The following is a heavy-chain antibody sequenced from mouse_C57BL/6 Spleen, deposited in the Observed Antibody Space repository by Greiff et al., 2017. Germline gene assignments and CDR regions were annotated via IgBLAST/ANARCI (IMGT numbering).Heavy chain of an antibody. D-gene: IGHD1-1*01. Sequence: DVKLVESGGGLVKPGGSLKLSCAASGFTFSSYTMSWVRQTPGKRLEWVATISGGGGNTYYPDSVKGRFTISRDNAKNTLYLQMSSLRSEDTALYYCARHGWPLITTVVAVDYWGQGTTLTVSS. J-gene: IGHJ2*01. CDR1: GFTFSSYT. CDR3: ARHGWPLITTVVAVDY. CDR2: ISGGGGNT. V-gene: IGHV5-9*01.